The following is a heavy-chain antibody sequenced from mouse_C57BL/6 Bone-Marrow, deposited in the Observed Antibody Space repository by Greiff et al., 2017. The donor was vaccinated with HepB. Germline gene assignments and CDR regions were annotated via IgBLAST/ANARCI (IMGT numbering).Heavy chain of an antibody. CDR1: GYAFSSSW. J-gene: IGHJ2*01. CDR3: ARNPGYYGSSGYYFDY. Sequence: VKLMESGPELVKPGASVKISCKASGYAFSSSWMNWVKQRPGKGLEWIGRIYPGDGDTNYNGKFKGKATLTADKSSSTAYMQLSSLTSEDSAVYCCARNPGYYGSSGYYFDYWGQGTTLTVSS. D-gene: IGHD1-1*01. V-gene: IGHV1-82*01. CDR2: IYPGDGDT.